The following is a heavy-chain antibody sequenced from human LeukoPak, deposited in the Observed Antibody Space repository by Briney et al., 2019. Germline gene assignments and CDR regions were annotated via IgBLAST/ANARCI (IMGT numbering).Heavy chain of an antibody. CDR1: GFTFSGYA. V-gene: IGHV3-64D*06. D-gene: IGHD1-26*01. J-gene: IGHJ4*02. Sequence: GGSLRLSCSASGFTFSGYAMHWVRQAPGKGLEYVSAISSNGGSTYYADSVKGRFTISRDNSKNTLYLQMSSLRAEDTAVYYCVKQSIVGATTAPFDYWGQGTLVTVSS. CDR3: VKQSIVGATTAPFDY. CDR2: ISSNGGST.